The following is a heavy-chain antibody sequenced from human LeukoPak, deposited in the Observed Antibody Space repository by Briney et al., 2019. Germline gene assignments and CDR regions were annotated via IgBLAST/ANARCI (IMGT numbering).Heavy chain of an antibody. CDR3: ARVTKSYYYYDYMDV. Sequence: VSVKVSCKASGYTFTSSGVGWVRQAPGQGLEWMGWISAYNGNTNYAQNLQGRVTMTTDTSTNTAYMQLRSLRSDDTAVYYCARVTKSYYYYDYMDVWGNGTTVTVSS. CDR1: GYTFTSSG. J-gene: IGHJ6*03. V-gene: IGHV1-18*01. D-gene: IGHD4-11*01. CDR2: ISAYNGNT.